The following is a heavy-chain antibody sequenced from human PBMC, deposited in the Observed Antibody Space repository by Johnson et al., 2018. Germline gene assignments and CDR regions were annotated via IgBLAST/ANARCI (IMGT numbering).Heavy chain of an antibody. CDR3: ARDVSSSGYVHH. CDR1: GGSISGYY. Sequence: QVQLQESGPGLVKPSETLSLTCTVSGGSISGYYWSWIRQPPGQRLEWLGYIYHSGSTQYNPSLNSRVTMSVDASKNQRSLQLNSVTAADTAVYYCARDVSSSGYVHHWGQGTLVTVSS. J-gene: IGHJ1*01. CDR2: IYHSGST. V-gene: IGHV4-59*01. D-gene: IGHD3-22*01.